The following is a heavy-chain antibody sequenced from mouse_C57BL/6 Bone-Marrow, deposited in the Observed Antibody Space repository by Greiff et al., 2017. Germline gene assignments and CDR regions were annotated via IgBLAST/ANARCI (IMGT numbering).Heavy chain of an antibody. V-gene: IGHV5-4*01. D-gene: IGHD2-4*01. J-gene: IGHJ4*01. CDR3: ARDRGYDYEGDY. CDR2: ISDGGSYT. Sequence: EVQRVESGGGLVKPGGSLKLSCAASGFTFSSYAMSWVRQTPEKRLEWVATISDGGSYTYYPDNVKGRFTISRDNAKNNLYLQMSHLKSEDTAMYYCARDRGYDYEGDYWGQGTSVTVSS. CDR1: GFTFSSYA.